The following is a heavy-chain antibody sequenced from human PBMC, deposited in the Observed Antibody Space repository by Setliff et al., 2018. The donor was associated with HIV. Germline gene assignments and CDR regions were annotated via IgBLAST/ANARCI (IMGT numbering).Heavy chain of an antibody. V-gene: IGHV4-4*09. CDR3: ARHESLWFQELLWAYFDF. J-gene: IGHJ4*02. CDR2: IYSSGTT. Sequence: SETLSLTCTVSGGPITDYYWSWVRQPPGKALEWIGYIYSSGTTSYNPSLKNRFSMSLDTSKKQFSLSLTSVTAADTAVYYCARHESLWFQELLWAYFDFWGQGMLGTVSS. CDR1: GGPITDYY. D-gene: IGHD2-15*01.